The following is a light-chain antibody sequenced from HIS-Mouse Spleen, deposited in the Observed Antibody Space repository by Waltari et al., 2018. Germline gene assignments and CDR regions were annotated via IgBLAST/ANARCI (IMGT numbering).Light chain of an antibody. Sequence: QSALTPPRSVSGSPGQSVTISCTGTSSDVGGYNYVSWNQQHPGKAPKLMNYDVSKRPSGVPDRFCGSKSGNTASLTISGLQAEDEADYCCCSYAGSYPYVFGTGTKLTVL. CDR2: DVS. CDR1: SSDVGGYNY. J-gene: IGLJ1*01. V-gene: IGLV2-11*01. CDR3: CSYAGSYPYV.